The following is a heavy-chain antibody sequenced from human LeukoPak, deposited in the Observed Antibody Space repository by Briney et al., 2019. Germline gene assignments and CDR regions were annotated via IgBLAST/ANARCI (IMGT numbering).Heavy chain of an antibody. D-gene: IGHD5-18*01. Sequence: GGSLRLSCAASGFSYNSYAMHWVRQAPGKGLEWVSGISWNSGSIGYADSVKGRFTISRDNAKNSLYLQMNSLRAEDTASYYCAKDTSRIQLWFGGVDYWGQGTLVTVSS. V-gene: IGHV3-9*01. CDR2: ISWNSGSI. CDR1: GFSYNSYA. CDR3: AKDTSRIQLWFGGVDY. J-gene: IGHJ4*02.